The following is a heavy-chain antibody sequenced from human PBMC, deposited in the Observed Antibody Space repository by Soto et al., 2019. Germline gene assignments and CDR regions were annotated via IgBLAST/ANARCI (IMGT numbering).Heavy chain of an antibody. CDR3: ARVIRWCGVYYGMDV. J-gene: IGHJ6*02. Sequence: PSETLSLTCTVSGGSISSYYWSWIRQPAGKGLEWIGRIYTSGSTNYNPSLKSRVTMSVDTSKNQFSLKLSSVTAADTAVYYCARVIRWCGVYYGMDVWGQGTTVTVSS. CDR1: GGSISSYY. CDR2: IYTSGST. D-gene: IGHD3-10*01. V-gene: IGHV4-4*07.